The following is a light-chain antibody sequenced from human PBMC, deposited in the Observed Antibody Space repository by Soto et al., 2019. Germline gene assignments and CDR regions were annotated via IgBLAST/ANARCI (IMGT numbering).Light chain of an antibody. CDR1: QSIDSSY. J-gene: IGKJ4*01. CDR3: QQYGSSPLA. V-gene: IGKV3-20*01. CDR2: AAS. Sequence: EIVLTQSPGTLSLAPGERVTLSCRASQSIDSSYLGWYQQKPGQAPRLLVFAASNRATGIPDRFSGSGSGTDFTLTITRLESEDFAVYYCQQYGSSPLAFGGGARVEIK.